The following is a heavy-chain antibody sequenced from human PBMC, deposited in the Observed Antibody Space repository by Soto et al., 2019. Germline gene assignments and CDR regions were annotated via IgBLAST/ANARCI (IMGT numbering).Heavy chain of an antibody. CDR1: GGSVSNNTYY. D-gene: IGHD3-9*01. CDR2: IYSSGST. CDR3: WRTPDVLPGYYDAFYI. J-gene: IGHJ3*02. Sequence: QLQLEESGPGLVKPSETLSLTCTVSGGSVSNNTYYWGWIRQPPGQGLEWIGSIYSSGSTNYHPSLKSRVTISVDTSKNEFSLKLTSVTAADTAVYYCWRTPDVLPGYYDAFYIWGQGAAVTVSS. V-gene: IGHV4-39*01.